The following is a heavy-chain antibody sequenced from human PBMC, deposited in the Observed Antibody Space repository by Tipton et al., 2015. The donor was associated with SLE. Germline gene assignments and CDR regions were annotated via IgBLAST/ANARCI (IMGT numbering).Heavy chain of an antibody. J-gene: IGHJ5*02. V-gene: IGHV3-33*08. CDR3: ARRQGSVNTNWFDL. Sequence: SLRLSCAASGFSFSSYGMHWVRQAPGKGPEWVAVIWFDGNYEYYADSVKGRFTISADRATSTAYLQWSSLKASDTAIYYCARRQGSVNTNWFDLGGQGTLVPVSP. D-gene: IGHD4-11*01. CDR1: GFSFSSYG. CDR2: IWFDGNYE.